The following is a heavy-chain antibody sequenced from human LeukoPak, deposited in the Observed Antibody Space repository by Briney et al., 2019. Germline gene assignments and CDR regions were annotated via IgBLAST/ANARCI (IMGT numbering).Heavy chain of an antibody. CDR1: GFNFNQYG. CDR2: IRYDGSDK. CDR3: ARDWDYNFWSNYDH. V-gene: IGHV3-30*02. Sequence: GGSLRLSCVTSGFNFNQYGMHWVRQAPGKGLEWVSYIRYDGSDKHYADSVKGRFNISRDDSKNTLYLQMSSQRAEDTAVYYCARDWDYNFWSNYDHWGQGNLVTVSS. D-gene: IGHD3-3*01. J-gene: IGHJ4*02.